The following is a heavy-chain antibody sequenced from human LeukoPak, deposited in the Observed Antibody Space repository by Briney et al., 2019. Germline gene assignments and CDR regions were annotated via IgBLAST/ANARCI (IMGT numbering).Heavy chain of an antibody. Sequence: GGSLRLSCAASGFIFTNYWMDRVRQAPGKGLEWVASIKQDGSEKYYLDSVKGRFTISRDNAKNSLYLQVNSLRTEDTAMYYCARGDSFSSPDDAFDIWGQGTMVTVSS. D-gene: IGHD6-6*01. CDR3: ARGDSFSSPDDAFDI. CDR2: IKQDGSEK. J-gene: IGHJ3*02. CDR1: GFIFTNYW. V-gene: IGHV3-7*05.